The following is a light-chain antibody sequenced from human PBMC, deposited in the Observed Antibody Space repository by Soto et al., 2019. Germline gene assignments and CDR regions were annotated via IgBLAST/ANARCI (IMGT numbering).Light chain of an antibody. CDR2: GAS. CDR1: QSVSNNY. J-gene: IGKJ1*01. Sequence: VLSMSPGTLSLSPGERATLSCRASQSVSNNYLAWYQQKPGQAPRLVIYGASSRGTGIPDRFSASGSGTDFTLTICRLEPEDFAVYYCQQYISSPLTFGQGTKVDI. V-gene: IGKV3-20*01. CDR3: QQYISSPLT.